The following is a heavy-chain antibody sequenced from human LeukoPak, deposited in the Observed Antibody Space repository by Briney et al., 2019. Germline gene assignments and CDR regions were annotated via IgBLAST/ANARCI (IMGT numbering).Heavy chain of an antibody. V-gene: IGHV5-51*01. CDR1: GYSFTSYW. D-gene: IGHD3-22*01. J-gene: IGHJ3*02. Sequence: GGSLKISCKGSGYSFTSYWIGWVRQMPGKGLEWMGIIYPGDSDTRYSPSFQGQVTISADKSISTAYLQWSSLKASDTAMYYCARGGDYYDSLGAFDIWGQGTTVTVSS. CDR3: ARGGDYYDSLGAFDI. CDR2: IYPGDSDT.